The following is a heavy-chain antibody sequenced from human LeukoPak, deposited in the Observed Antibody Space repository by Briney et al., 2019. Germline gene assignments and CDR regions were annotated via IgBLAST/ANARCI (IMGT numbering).Heavy chain of an antibody. CDR2: ISGSGGST. D-gene: IGHD3-3*01. CDR1: GSTFSSYA. J-gene: IGHJ4*02. V-gene: IGHV3-23*01. CDR3: AKDRPPTYYDFWSGSYYFDY. Sequence: PGGSLRLSCAASGSTFSSYAMSWVRQAPGKGLEWVSAISGSGGSTYYADSVKGRFTISRDNSKNTLYLQMNSLRAEDTAVYYCAKDRPPTYYDFWSGSYYFDYWGQGTLVTVSS.